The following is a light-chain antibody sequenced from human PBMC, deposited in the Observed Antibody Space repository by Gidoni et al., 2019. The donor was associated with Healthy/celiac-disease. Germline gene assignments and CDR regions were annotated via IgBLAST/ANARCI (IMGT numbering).Light chain of an antibody. CDR1: QAISNY. J-gene: IGKJ3*01. CDR3: QKYNSAPLT. V-gene: IGKV1-27*01. CDR2: AAS. Sequence: DIQTTQSPSSLSASVGDRVTITCRASQAISNYLAWYQQKPGKVPKLLIYAASTLHSGVPSRFSGSGSGTDFTLTISSLQPEDVATYYCQKYNSAPLTFXPXTKVDIK.